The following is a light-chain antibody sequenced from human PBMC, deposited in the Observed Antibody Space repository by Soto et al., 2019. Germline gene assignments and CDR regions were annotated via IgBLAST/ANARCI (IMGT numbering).Light chain of an antibody. J-gene: IGLJ2*01. CDR3: QTWGTGIRV. CDR1: SGHSTYA. Sequence: QSVLTQSPSASASLGASVKLTCTLSSGHSTYAIAWHQQQPEKGPRYLMKLNSDGSHTKGDGIPGRFSGSSSGAERYLTISRLQAEDEADYYCQTWGTGIRVFGGGTKLTVL. CDR2: LNSDGSH. V-gene: IGLV4-69*02.